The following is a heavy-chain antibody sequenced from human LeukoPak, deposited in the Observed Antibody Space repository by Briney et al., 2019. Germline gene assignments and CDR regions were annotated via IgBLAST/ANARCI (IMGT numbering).Heavy chain of an antibody. CDR3: ARRGINYYDSSGYDY. V-gene: IGHV4-39*01. CDR1: GGSISSSSYY. D-gene: IGHD3-22*01. J-gene: IGHJ4*02. CDR2: IYYSGST. Sequence: SPSETLSLTCTVSGGSISSSSYYWGWLRQPPGKGLEWIGSIYYSGSTYYNPSLKSRVTISVDTSKNQFSLKLSSVTAADTAVYYCARRGINYYDSSGYDYWGQGTLVTVSS.